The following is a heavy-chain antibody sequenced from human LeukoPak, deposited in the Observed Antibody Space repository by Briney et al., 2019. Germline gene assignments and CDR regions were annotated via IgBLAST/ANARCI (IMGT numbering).Heavy chain of an antibody. J-gene: IGHJ4*02. CDR3: ARAADDRDGCNFYFDY. Sequence: SVKVSCKASGGTFSSYAISWVRQAPGQGLEWMGGIIPFFDTANYAQKFQGRVTITTDESTGTAYMELSSLRSEDTAVYYCARAADDRDGCNFYFDYWGQGTLVTVSS. D-gene: IGHD5-24*01. CDR1: GGTFSSYA. CDR2: IIPFFDTA. V-gene: IGHV1-69*05.